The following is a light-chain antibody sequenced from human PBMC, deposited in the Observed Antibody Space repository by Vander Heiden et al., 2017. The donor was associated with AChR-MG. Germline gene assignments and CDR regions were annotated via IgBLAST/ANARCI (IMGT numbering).Light chain of an antibody. CDR3: QSYDSRLSGWV. CDR1: SPNRWAGYD. CDR2: RNG. V-gene: IGLV1-40*01. J-gene: IGLJ3*02. Sequence: QSVLTQPPSASGAPGQGVAFSGHGTSPNRWAGYDVHWYQQLPGTAPNILIYRNGDRPSGVPDRFSGSKFGTSASLAITGLQAGDEADYYCQSYDSRLSGWVFGGGTKLTVL.